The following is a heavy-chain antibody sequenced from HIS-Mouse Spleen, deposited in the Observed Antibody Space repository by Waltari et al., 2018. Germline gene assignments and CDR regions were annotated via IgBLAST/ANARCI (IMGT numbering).Heavy chain of an antibody. CDR1: WFTVSSTY. J-gene: IGHJ2*01. CDR3: ARGGLAAAGWYFDL. CDR2: IYSGGST. D-gene: IGHD6-13*01. V-gene: IGHV3-53*01. Sequence: EVQLVESGGGLIQPGGSLRSACAAPWFTVSSTYMRWGRRAPGKGLEWVSVIYSGGSTYYADSVKGRFTISRDNSKNTLYLQMNSLRAEDTAVYYCARGGLAAAGWYFDLWGRGTLVTVSS.